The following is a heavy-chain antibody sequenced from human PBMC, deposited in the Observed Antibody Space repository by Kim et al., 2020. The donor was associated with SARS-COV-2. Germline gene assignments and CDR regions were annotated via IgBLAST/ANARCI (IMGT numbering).Heavy chain of an antibody. V-gene: IGHV4-59*13. CDR1: GGSISSYY. D-gene: IGHD3-10*01. CDR2: IYYSGST. J-gene: IGHJ6*02. Sequence: SETLSLTCTVSGGSISSYYWSWIRQPPGKGLEWIGYIYYSGSTNYNPSLKSRVTIPVDTSKNQFSLKLSSVTAADTAVYYCARDSDYYGSGVTPAGYYYGMDVWGQGTTVTVSS. CDR3: ARDSDYYGSGVTPAGYYYGMDV.